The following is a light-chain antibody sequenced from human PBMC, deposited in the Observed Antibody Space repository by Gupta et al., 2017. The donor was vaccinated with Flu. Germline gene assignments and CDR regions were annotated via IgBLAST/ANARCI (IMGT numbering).Light chain of an antibody. CDR2: DRN. J-gene: IGLJ2*01. CDR3: YSYAVTDTFV. Sequence: QSALTQPRSVSGSAGKPVTISCTRTSRAVGAWGFVSWSQQPPGRAPKDIIYDRNRRPSGVPDRFSGAKVGNTASLTISGLQADDEADYYCYSYAVTDTFVFGGGTRLTVL. CDR1: SRAVGAWGF. V-gene: IGLV2-11*01.